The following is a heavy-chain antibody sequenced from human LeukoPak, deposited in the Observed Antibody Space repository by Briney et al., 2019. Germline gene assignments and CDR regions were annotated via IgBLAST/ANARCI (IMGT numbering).Heavy chain of an antibody. CDR1: GGSISSYY. Sequence: PSETLSLTCTVSGGSISSYYWSWIRQPPGKGLEWIGYIYYSGSTNYNPSLKSRVTISVDTSKNQFSLKLSSVTAADTAVYYCARLLGGYCSSTSCYGSNWFDPWGQGTLVTVSS. J-gene: IGHJ5*02. V-gene: IGHV4-59*08. CDR2: IYYSGST. CDR3: ARLLGGYCSSTSCYGSNWFDP. D-gene: IGHD2-2*01.